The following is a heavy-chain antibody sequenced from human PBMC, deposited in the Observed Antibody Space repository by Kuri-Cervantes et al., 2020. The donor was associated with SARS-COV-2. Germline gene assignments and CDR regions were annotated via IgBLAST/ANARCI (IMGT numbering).Heavy chain of an antibody. CDR1: GFTFSSYA. J-gene: IGHJ4*02. CDR3: ARAYDFWSGYYPR. D-gene: IGHD3-3*01. CDR2: ISGSGGST. V-gene: IGHV3-23*01. Sequence: GESLKISCAASGFTFSSYAMSWVRQAPGKGLEWVSAISGSGGSTYYADSVKGRFTISRDNSKNTLYLQMNSLRAEDTAVYYCARAYDFWSGYYPRWGQGTLVTVSS.